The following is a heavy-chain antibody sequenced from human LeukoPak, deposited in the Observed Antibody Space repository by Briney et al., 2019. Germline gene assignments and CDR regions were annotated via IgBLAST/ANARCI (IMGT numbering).Heavy chain of an antibody. V-gene: IGHV4-30-2*01. J-gene: IGHJ3*02. Sequence: SQTLSLTCAVSGGSIGSGGHYWSWVRQPPGQGLEWIGYIYHSGSTYYNPSLKSRVTISVDRSKNQFSLKLSSVTAADTAVYYCARDPVLRFLEWPHAFDIWGQGTMVTVSS. D-gene: IGHD3-3*01. CDR2: IYHSGST. CDR3: ARDPVLRFLEWPHAFDI. CDR1: GGSIGSGGHY.